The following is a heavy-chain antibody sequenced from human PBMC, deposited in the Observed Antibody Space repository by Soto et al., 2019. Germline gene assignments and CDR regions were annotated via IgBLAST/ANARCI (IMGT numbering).Heavy chain of an antibody. Sequence: PGESLKISCKGSGYSFTSYWIGWVRQMPGKGLEWMGIIYPGDSDTRYSPSFQGQVTISADKSISTAYLQWSSLKASDTAMYYCARHKAHYDILTGYLYYYYYGMDVWGQGTTVTVSS. CDR2: IYPGDSDT. CDR1: GYSFTSYW. D-gene: IGHD3-9*01. J-gene: IGHJ6*02. V-gene: IGHV5-51*01. CDR3: ARHKAHYDILTGYLYYYYYGMDV.